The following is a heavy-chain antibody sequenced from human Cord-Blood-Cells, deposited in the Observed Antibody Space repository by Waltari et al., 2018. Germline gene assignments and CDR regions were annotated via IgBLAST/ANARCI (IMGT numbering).Heavy chain of an antibody. J-gene: IGHJ4*02. V-gene: IGHV3-30*18. CDR3: AKDGGSGWLVND. CDR1: GFTFLSNV. D-gene: IGHD6-19*01. Sequence: VQLVHSGGGGVQPGWSLRLFCAASGFTFLSNVMHWVSQAQGKGLDWVEVISYSGSNKSYANSVKGRFTISRDKSKNTLYLQMNSLRAEDTAVYYCAKDGGSGWLVNDWGQGTLVTVSS. CDR2: ISYSGSNK.